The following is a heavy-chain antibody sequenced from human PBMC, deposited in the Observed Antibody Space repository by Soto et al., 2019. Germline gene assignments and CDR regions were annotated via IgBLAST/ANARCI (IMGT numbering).Heavy chain of an antibody. CDR2: IIPILGIA. V-gene: IGHV1-69*02. J-gene: IGHJ6*03. CDR3: ARMVYAHTRFYYMDV. D-gene: IGHD2-8*01. Sequence: QVQLVQSGAEVKKPGSSVKVSCKASGGTFSSYTISWVRQAPGQGLEWMGRIIPILGIANYAQKFQGRVTITADKSTSTAYMELSSLRSEDTAMYYCARMVYAHTRFYYMDVWGKGTTVTVSS. CDR1: GGTFSSYT.